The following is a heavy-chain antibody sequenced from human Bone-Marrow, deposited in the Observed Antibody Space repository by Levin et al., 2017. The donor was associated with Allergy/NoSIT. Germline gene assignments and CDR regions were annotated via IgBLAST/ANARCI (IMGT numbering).Heavy chain of an antibody. CDR3: ARGSQDNDFWSGSPYRDFDF. CDR2: INDYGSRT. V-gene: IGHV3-74*01. J-gene: IGHJ5*01. D-gene: IGHD3-3*01. Sequence: GESLKISCTASGFTFSDYWMHWVRQGPGRGPLWVSRINDYGSRTSYADSVKGRFTISRDNAKNTLYLHMNNLIAEDTALYYCARGSQDNDFWSGSPYRDFDFWGQGTPVTVSS. CDR1: GFTFSDYW.